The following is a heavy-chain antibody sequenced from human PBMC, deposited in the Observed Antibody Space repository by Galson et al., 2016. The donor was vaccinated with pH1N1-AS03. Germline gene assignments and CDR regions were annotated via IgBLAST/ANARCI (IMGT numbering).Heavy chain of an antibody. CDR1: GFTFSSYG. Sequence: SLRLSCAASGFTFSSYGIHWVRQAPGRGLEWVAVMSNDGSDGFYAEFVKGRITLSRDNSKNTLDLQQSRLTPEDTAVYYCAKDRAEVAAGAYYYGMDVWGQGTTVIVSS. V-gene: IGHV3-30*18. CDR2: MSNDGSDG. CDR3: AKDRAEVAAGAYYYGMDV. J-gene: IGHJ6*02. D-gene: IGHD6-13*01.